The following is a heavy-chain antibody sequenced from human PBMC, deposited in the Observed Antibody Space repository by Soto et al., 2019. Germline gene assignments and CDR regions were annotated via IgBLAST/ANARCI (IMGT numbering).Heavy chain of an antibody. CDR3: ARGGYGPSGYN. CDR1: RFTFSNYS. V-gene: IGHV3-21*01. Sequence: GGSLRLSCAASRFTFSNYSMNWVRQAPGKGLEWVSSISSTGSHTYYADSVKGRFTISRDNAKSSLYLQMDRLRADDTAVYYCARGGYGPSGYNWGQGTLATVSS. J-gene: IGHJ4*02. CDR2: ISSTGSHT. D-gene: IGHD3-22*01.